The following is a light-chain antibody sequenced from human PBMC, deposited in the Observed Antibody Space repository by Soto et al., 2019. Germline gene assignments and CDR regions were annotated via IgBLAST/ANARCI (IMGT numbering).Light chain of an antibody. CDR1: QSVRGTY. Sequence: EIVLTQSPGTLSLSPGERVTLSCRASQSVRGTYLAWYQHKPGQAPRLLIYGASSRATGIPDRFSGSGSGADFTLTISRLEPDDFAVYFCHQYGTSPLTFGGGTKVEIK. V-gene: IGKV3-20*01. CDR2: GAS. J-gene: IGKJ4*01. CDR3: HQYGTSPLT.